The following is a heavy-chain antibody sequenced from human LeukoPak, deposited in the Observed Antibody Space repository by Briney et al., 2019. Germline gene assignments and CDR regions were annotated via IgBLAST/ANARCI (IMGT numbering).Heavy chain of an antibody. CDR2: IIPSFGTA. D-gene: IGHD5-18*01. CDR1: GCTFSSYA. CDR3: ANSLYSYGPVGSLYFDY. Sequence: SVKVSCKASGCTFSSYAFRWVRQAPGQGLEWMGVIIPSFGTANYAQKFQGRVTITTDESTITAYMELSSLRSEDTAVYYCANSLYSYGPVGSLYFDYWGQGTLVTVSS. J-gene: IGHJ4*02. V-gene: IGHV1-69*05.